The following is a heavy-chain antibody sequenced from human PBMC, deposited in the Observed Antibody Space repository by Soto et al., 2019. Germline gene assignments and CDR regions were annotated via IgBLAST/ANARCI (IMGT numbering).Heavy chain of an antibody. V-gene: IGHV1-2*02. CDR3: TIELSTYNWFDP. Sequence: ASVKVSCKAFGYSFIDYYIHWVRQAPGHGLEWMGWINPKSGASNYAQKFQGRVNMTGDTSLSAAYMELSSLTSDDTAVYYCTIELSTYNWFDPWGQGTQVTVSS. J-gene: IGHJ5*02. CDR2: INPKSGAS. CDR1: GYSFIDYY. D-gene: IGHD3-10*01.